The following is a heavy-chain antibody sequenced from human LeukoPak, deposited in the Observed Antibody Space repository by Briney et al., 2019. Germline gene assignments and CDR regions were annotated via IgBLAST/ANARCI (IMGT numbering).Heavy chain of an antibody. CDR3: AKDGFGAQRFDY. Sequence: PGGSLTLTCAVSGCPFSSYAMSWVRQPPGMGLEWVSSICDSGADPYHADPVKGRFLISRDSSKTTLYLQMTRRRAEDRAVYSWAKDGFGAQRFDYWGQGSLVTVSS. J-gene: IGHJ4*02. CDR1: GCPFSSYA. CDR2: ICDSGADP. V-gene: IGHV3-23*01. D-gene: IGHD3-16*01.